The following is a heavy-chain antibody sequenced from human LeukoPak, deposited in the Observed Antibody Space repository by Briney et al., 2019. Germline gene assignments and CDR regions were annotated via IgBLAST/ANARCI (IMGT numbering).Heavy chain of an antibody. CDR1: GFTFSSYA. CDR2: ISGSGGST. CDR3: AKDRPYYYDSSGYYHFDY. Sequence: PGGSLRLSCAASGFTFSSYAMSWVRQAPGKGLEWVSVISGSGGSTYYADSVKGRFTISRDNSKNTLYLQMNSLRAEDTAVYYCAKDRPYYYDSSGYYHFDYWGQGTLVTVSS. V-gene: IGHV3-23*01. D-gene: IGHD3-22*01. J-gene: IGHJ4*02.